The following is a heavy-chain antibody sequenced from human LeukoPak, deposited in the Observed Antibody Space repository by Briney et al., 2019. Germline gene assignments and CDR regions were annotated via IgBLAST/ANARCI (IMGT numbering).Heavy chain of an antibody. V-gene: IGHV3-23*01. Sequence: GGSLRLSCAASGFTFSSYAMTWVCQAPGKGLEWVSAISGSGGSTYYADSVKGRFTISRDNSKNTLYLQMNSLRAEDTAVYYCAKDRLLWFGELFGSVGAFDIWGQGTMVTVSS. J-gene: IGHJ3*02. CDR2: ISGSGGST. CDR1: GFTFSSYA. CDR3: AKDRLLWFGELFGSVGAFDI. D-gene: IGHD3-10*01.